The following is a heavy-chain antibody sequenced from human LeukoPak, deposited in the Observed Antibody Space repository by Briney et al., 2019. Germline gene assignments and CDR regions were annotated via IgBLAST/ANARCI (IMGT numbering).Heavy chain of an antibody. CDR2: IYTSGST. Sequence: PSQTLSLTCTVSGGSISSGSYYWSWIRQPAGKGLEWIGRIYTSGSTNYNPSLKSRVTISVDTSKNQFSLKLSSVTAADTAVYYCASTSTTPGLFDYWGQGTLVTVSS. D-gene: IGHD2-15*01. J-gene: IGHJ4*02. CDR3: ASTSTTPGLFDY. CDR1: GGSISSGSYY. V-gene: IGHV4-61*02.